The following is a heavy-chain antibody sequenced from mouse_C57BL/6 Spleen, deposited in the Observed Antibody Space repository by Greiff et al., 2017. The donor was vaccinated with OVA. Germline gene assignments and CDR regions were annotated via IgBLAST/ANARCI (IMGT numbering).Heavy chain of an antibody. J-gene: IGHJ1*03. CDR2: ISYDGSN. V-gene: IGHV3-6*01. CDR1: GYSITSGYY. Sequence: VQLKESGPGLVKPSQSLSLTCSVTGYSITSGYYWNWIRQFPGNKLEWMGYISYDGSNNYNPSLKNRISITRDTSKNQFFLKLNSVTTEDTATYYCASRSLYWYFDVWGTGTTVTVSS. CDR3: ASRSLYWYFDV.